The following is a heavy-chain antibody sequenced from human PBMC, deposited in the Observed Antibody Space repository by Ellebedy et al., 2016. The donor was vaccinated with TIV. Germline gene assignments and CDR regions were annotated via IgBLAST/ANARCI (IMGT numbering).Heavy chain of an antibody. V-gene: IGHV4-4*02. D-gene: IGHD4-17*01. CDR3: VRGRDGDFDRTPTGYLHS. CDR2: IYHSGSS. Sequence: SETLSLTXTVSGDSIRSTHWWTWVRQSPVKGLEWIAEIYHSGSSNSNPSFRSRVTISVDTSKNQFSLKLTSVTAADTAVYYCVRGRDGDFDRTPTGYLHSWGQGTLVTVSS. J-gene: IGHJ4*02. CDR1: GDSIRSTHW.